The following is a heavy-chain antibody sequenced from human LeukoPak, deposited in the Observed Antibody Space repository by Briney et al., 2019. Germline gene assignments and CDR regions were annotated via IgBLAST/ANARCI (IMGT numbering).Heavy chain of an antibody. V-gene: IGHV1-69*01. CDR3: ASLSVAAASADYYYYMDV. CDR2: IIPIFGTA. J-gene: IGHJ6*03. CDR1: GGTFSSYA. Sequence: GSSVKVSCKASGGTFSSYAISWVRQAPGQGLEWMGGIIPIFGTANYAQKFQGRVTITADESTSTAYMELSSLRSEDTAVYYCASLSVAAASADYYYYMDVWGKGTTVTVSS. D-gene: IGHD2-15*01.